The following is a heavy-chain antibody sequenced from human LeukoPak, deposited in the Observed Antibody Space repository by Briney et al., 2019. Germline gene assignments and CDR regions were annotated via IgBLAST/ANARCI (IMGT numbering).Heavy chain of an antibody. D-gene: IGHD3-22*01. CDR3: ARSPYYDSSGPLYYYYYMDV. J-gene: IGHJ6*03. Sequence: SETLSLTCTVSGYSISSGYYWGWIRQPPGKGLEWIGSIYHSGSTYYNPSLKSRVTISVDTSKNQFSLKLSSVTAADTAVYYCARSPYYDSSGPLYYYYYMDVWGKGTTVTISS. CDR2: IYHSGST. V-gene: IGHV4-38-2*02. CDR1: GYSISSGYY.